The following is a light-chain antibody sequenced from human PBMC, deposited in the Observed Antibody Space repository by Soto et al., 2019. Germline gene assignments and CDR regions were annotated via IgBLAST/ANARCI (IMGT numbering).Light chain of an antibody. Sequence: EIVLTQSPAILSMSPGERATLSCRASQSVSSYFAWYQQKPGQAPRLLIYDASNRATGVPSRFSGSGSGTAFTLTISSLAPEDFAIYYCQQRRYWPVTFGQGTKVEIK. V-gene: IGKV3-11*01. CDR1: QSVSSY. CDR2: DAS. CDR3: QQRRYWPVT. J-gene: IGKJ1*01.